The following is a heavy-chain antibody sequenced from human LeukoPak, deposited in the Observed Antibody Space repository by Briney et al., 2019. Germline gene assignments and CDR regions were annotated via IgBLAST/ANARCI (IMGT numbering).Heavy chain of an antibody. CDR3: AKGSLNGGNSGSGVPFDY. J-gene: IGHJ4*02. Sequence: GGSLRLSCAASGFTFSSYAMSWVRQAPGKGLEWVSAISGSGGSTYYADSVKGRFTISRDNSKNTLYLQMNSLRAEDTAVYYCAKGSLNGGNSGSGVPFDYWGQGTLVTVSS. D-gene: IGHD4-23*01. CDR1: GFTFSSYA. V-gene: IGHV3-23*01. CDR2: ISGSGGST.